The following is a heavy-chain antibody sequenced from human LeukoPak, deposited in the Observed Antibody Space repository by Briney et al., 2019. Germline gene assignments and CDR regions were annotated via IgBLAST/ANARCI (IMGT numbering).Heavy chain of an antibody. V-gene: IGHV1-2*02. D-gene: IGHD6-6*01. J-gene: IGHJ5*02. Sequence: ASVKVSCKASGYTFTGYYMHWVRQAPGQGLEWRGWINPNSGGTNYAQKFQGRVTMTRDTSISTAYMELSRLRSDDTAVYYCARARLKYSRLPLNWFDPWGQGTLVTVSS. CDR1: GYTFTGYY. CDR2: INPNSGGT. CDR3: ARARLKYSRLPLNWFDP.